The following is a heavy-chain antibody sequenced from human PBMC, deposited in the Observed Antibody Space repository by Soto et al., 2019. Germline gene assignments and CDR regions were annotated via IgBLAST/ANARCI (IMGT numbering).Heavy chain of an antibody. CDR3: ARDSGGYCSGGSCYMFVY. D-gene: IGHD2-15*01. Sequence: PSETLSLTCTVSGGSISSGGYYWSWIRQHPGKGLEWIGYIYYSGSTYYNPSLKSRVTISVDTSKNQFSLKLSSVTAADTAVYYCARDSGGYCSGGSCYMFVYWGQGTLVTSPQ. J-gene: IGHJ4*02. CDR1: GGSISSGGYY. V-gene: IGHV4-31*03. CDR2: IYYSGST.